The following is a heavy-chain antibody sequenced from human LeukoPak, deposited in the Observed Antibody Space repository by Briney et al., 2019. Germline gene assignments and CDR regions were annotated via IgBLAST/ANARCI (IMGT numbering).Heavy chain of an antibody. D-gene: IGHD3-22*01. CDR3: ARVPGYDSSGYFDY. J-gene: IGHJ4*02. V-gene: IGHV3-30-3*01. CDR1: GFTFSSYA. Sequence: QSGGSLRLSCAASGFTFSSYAMHWVRQAPGKGLEWVAAISYDGSNKYYADSVKGRFTISRDNSKNTLYLQMNSLRAEDTAVYYCARVPGYDSSGYFDYWGQGTLVTVSS. CDR2: ISYDGSNK.